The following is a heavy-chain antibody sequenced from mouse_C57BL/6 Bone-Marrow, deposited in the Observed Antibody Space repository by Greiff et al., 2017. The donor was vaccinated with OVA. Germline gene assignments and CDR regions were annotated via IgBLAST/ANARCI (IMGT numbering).Heavy chain of an antibody. J-gene: IGHJ2*01. CDR2: IYPGNSDT. V-gene: IGHV1-5*01. CDR3: TIPYYYGSSYSY. Sequence: VQLQQSGTVLARPGASVKMSCKTSGYTFTSYWMHWVKQRPGQGLEWIWAIYPGNSDTSYNQKFKGKAKLTAVTSASTAYMELSSLTNEDSAVYYCTIPYYYGSSYSYWGQGTTLTVSS. D-gene: IGHD1-1*01. CDR1: GYTFTSYW.